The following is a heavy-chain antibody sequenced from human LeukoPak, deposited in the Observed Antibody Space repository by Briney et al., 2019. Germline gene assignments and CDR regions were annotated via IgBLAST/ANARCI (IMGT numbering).Heavy chain of an antibody. CDR2: ISSSGGST. CDR3: AKGEYSYGYLFDY. Sequence: GGSLRLSCAASGFTFSSYAMSWVRQAPGKGLEWVSTISSSGGSTYYADSVKGRFTISRDNSKNTLNLQMTGLRAEDTAVYYCAKGEYSYGYLFDYWGQGTLVTVSS. CDR1: GFTFSSYA. J-gene: IGHJ4*02. D-gene: IGHD5-18*01. V-gene: IGHV3-23*01.